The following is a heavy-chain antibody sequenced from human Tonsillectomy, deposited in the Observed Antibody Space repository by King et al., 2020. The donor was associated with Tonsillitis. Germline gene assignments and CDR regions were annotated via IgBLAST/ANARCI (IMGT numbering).Heavy chain of an antibody. J-gene: IGHJ4*02. D-gene: IGHD6-13*01. CDR3: ARDGGGAATGSLDF. V-gene: IGHV3-13*01. Sequence: VQLVESGGGLVQPGGSLRLSCAASGFKFSAYDMHWVRQPTGKGLEWVSSSHTSGDTRYPASVKGRFTISRENAKNSLYLQINSLGVEDPALYYCARDGGGAATGSLDFWGQGTLVTVSS. CDR1: GFKFSAYD. CDR2: SHTSGDT.